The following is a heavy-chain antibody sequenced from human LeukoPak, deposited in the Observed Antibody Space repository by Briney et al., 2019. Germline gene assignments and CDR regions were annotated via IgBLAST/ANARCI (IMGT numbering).Heavy chain of an antibody. CDR3: ARLAYPGPWHFDL. V-gene: IGHV5-51*01. J-gene: IGHJ2*01. CDR1: GYSFTTYW. D-gene: IGHD2-21*01. CDR2: IFPADSDT. Sequence: GESLKISCEGSGYSFTTYWIGWVRQMPGKGLEWMGIIFPADSDTRYSPSFQGHVTISVDKSISTAYLQWSSLKASDTAIFYCARLAYPGPWHFDLWGRGTLVTVSS.